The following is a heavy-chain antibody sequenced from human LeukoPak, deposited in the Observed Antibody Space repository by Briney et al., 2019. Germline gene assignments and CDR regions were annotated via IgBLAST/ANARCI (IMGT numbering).Heavy chain of an antibody. Sequence: GGSLRLSCAASGFTFDDYAMHWVRQAPGKGLEWVSGINWNSGSIGYGDSVKGRFIISRDNAKNSLYLQMNSLRAEDTAFYYCAKDSRRGLYGDYRGNWFDPWGQGTLVTVSS. V-gene: IGHV3-9*01. J-gene: IGHJ5*02. CDR2: INWNSGSI. D-gene: IGHD4-17*01. CDR3: AKDSRRGLYGDYRGNWFDP. CDR1: GFTFDDYA.